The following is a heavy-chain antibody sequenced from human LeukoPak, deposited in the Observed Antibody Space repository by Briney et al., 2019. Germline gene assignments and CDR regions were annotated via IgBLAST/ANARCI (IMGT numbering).Heavy chain of an antibody. V-gene: IGHV3-23*01. D-gene: IGHD2-15*01. CDR3: AKGNPRIGYCSGGSCISPFDP. J-gene: IGHJ5*02. CDR2: ISCSGGST. Sequence: GGSLRLSCAASGFTFSSYAMSWVRQAPGKGLEWVSAISCSGGSTYYADSVKGRFTISRDNSKNTLYLQMNSLRAEDTAVYYCAKGNPRIGYCSGGSCISPFDPWGQGTLVTVSS. CDR1: GFTFSSYA.